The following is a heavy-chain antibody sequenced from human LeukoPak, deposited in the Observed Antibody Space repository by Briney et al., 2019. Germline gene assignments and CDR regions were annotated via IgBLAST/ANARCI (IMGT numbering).Heavy chain of an antibody. V-gene: IGHV1-69*05. CDR2: IIPIFGTA. CDR3: AREAWFGELSYFDY. CDR1: GGTFSSYA. Sequence: SVKVSCKASGGTFSSYAISWVRQAPGQGLEWMGGIIPIFGTANYAQKFQGRVTITTDESTSTAYMELSSLRSEDTAVYYCAREAWFGELSYFDYWGQGTLVTVSS. J-gene: IGHJ4*02. D-gene: IGHD3-10*01.